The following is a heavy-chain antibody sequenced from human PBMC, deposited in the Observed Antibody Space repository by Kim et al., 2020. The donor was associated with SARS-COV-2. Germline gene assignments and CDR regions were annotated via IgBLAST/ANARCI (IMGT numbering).Heavy chain of an antibody. J-gene: IGHJ5*02. CDR3: ARGGSGSGSYDH. CDR2: IYYSGST. V-gene: IGHV4-61*01. CDR1: GGSVSSGSYY. Sequence: SETLSLTCTVSGGSVSSGSYYWSWIRQPPGKGLEWIGYIYYSGSTNYNPSLKSRVTISVDTSKNQFSLKLSSVTAADTAVYYCARGGSGSGSYDHRGQGTLVTVSS. D-gene: IGHD3-10*01.